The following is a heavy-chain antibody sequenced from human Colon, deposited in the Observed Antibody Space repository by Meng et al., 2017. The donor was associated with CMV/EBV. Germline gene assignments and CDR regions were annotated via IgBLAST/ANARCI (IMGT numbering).Heavy chain of an antibody. CDR2: ISSDGVSR. Sequence: GGSLRLSCAASGFTFRDYYMTWIRQAPGKGLEWLSTISSDGVSRSYADSVKGRFTISRDNAKNSLDLQMNNLRVEDTATYYCARERIESSSSRWFDPWGQGTLVTVSS. CDR1: GFTFRDYY. J-gene: IGHJ5*02. CDR3: ARERIESSSSRWFDP. D-gene: IGHD6-6*01. V-gene: IGHV3-11*01.